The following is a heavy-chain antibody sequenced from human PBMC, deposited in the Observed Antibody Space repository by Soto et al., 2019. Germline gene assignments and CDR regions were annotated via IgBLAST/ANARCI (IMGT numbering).Heavy chain of an antibody. CDR2: IYYSGST. V-gene: IGHV4-39*07. CDR1: GGSISSSSYY. CDR3: ARDADDYGDGLPAY. Sequence: SETLSLTCTVSGGSISSSSYYWGWIRQPPGKGLEWIGSIYYSGSTYYNPSLKSRVTISVDTSKNQFSLKLSSVTAADTAVYYCARDADDYGDGLPAYWGQGTLVTVSS. D-gene: IGHD4-17*01. J-gene: IGHJ4*02.